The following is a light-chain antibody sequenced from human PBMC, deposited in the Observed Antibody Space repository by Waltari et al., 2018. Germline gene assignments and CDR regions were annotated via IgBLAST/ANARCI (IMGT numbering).Light chain of an antibody. Sequence: DIVMTQSPDSLAVSLGARATINCKSSQSVLSSSNSNNYLAWYQQKPRQPPKLLIYWASTRESGVPDRFSGSGSGTDFTLTISSLQAEDVAVYYCQQYYSPPLTFGGGTKVEIK. CDR1: QSVLSSSNSNNY. CDR3: QQYYSPPLT. J-gene: IGKJ4*01. CDR2: WAS. V-gene: IGKV4-1*01.